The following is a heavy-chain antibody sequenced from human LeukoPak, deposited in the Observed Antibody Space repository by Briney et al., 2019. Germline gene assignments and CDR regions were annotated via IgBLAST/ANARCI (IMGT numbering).Heavy chain of an antibody. CDR1: GFTFSSYG. CDR3: AKDSEEMATIMYY. CDR2: ISYDGSNK. V-gene: IGHV3-30*18. D-gene: IGHD5-24*01. J-gene: IGHJ4*02. Sequence: GGSLRLSCAASGFTFSSYGMHWVRQAPGKGLEWVAVISYDGSNKYYADSVKGRFTISRDNSKNTLYLQTNSLRAEDTAVYYCAKDSEEMATIMYYWGQGTLVTVPS.